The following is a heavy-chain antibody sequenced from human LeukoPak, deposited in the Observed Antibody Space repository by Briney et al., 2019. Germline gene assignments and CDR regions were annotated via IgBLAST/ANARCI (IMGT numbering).Heavy chain of an antibody. D-gene: IGHD2-2*01. CDR2: IIPIFGTA. J-gene: IGHJ6*03. Sequence: SVKVSCKASGGTFSSYAISWVRQAPGQGLEWMGRIIPIFGTANYAQKFQGRVTITTDESTSTAYMELSSLRSEDTAVYYCATERYCSSTSCHMDVWGKGTTVTVSS. CDR1: GGTFSSYA. CDR3: ATERYCSSTSCHMDV. V-gene: IGHV1-69*05.